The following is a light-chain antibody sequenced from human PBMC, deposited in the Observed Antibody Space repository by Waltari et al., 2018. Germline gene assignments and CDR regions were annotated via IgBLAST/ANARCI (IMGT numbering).Light chain of an antibody. Sequence: DIQMTQSPSSLSASVGDRVTITCRASQSISSYLNWYQQKLGKAPKLLIYAASSLQRGVPSRFSGSGSGTDLTLTISSLQPEDFATYYCQQSYSIPWTFGQGTKVEIK. J-gene: IGKJ1*01. V-gene: IGKV1-39*01. CDR3: QQSYSIPWT. CDR2: AAS. CDR1: QSISSY.